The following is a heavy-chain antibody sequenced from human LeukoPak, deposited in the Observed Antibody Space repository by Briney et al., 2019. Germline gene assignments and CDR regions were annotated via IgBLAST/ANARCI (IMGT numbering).Heavy chain of an antibody. J-gene: IGHJ4*02. CDR3: AREEVGGVKY. V-gene: IGHV4-38-2*02. CDR1: GYSINSGYT. CDR2: IYHSGGT. D-gene: IGHD3-16*01. Sequence: SETLSLTCTVSGYSINSGYTWGWIRQPPGKGLEWIGNIYHSGGTYYNPSLTSRVTISVDTSKNQFSLKLTSVTAADTAVYYCAREEVGGVKYWGQGTLVTVSS.